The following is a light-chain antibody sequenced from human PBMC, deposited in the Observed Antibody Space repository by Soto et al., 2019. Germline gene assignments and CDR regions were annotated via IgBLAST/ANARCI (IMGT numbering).Light chain of an antibody. Sequence: EIMLTQSPGTLSLSPGERATLSCRASQSVSSNFLAWYQQKPGQALRLLIDGASNRATGIPDRFSGSGSGTDFTLTISRLEPEDFAVYYCQQYGSSPRTFGQGTMV. V-gene: IGKV3-20*01. J-gene: IGKJ1*01. CDR1: QSVSSNF. CDR3: QQYGSSPRT. CDR2: GAS.